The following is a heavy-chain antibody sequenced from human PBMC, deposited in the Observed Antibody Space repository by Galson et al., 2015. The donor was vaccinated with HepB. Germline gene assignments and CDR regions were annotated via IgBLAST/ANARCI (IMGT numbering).Heavy chain of an antibody. J-gene: IGHJ4*02. Sequence: SETLSLTCAVYGGSFSGYYWSWIRQPPGKGLEWIGEINHSGSTNYNPSLKSRVTISVDTSKNQFSLKLSSVTAADTAVYYCARGLRSSTSLIDFDYWGQGTLVTVSS. CDR3: ARGLRSSTSLIDFDY. CDR1: GGSFSGYY. V-gene: IGHV4-34*01. CDR2: INHSGST. D-gene: IGHD2-2*01.